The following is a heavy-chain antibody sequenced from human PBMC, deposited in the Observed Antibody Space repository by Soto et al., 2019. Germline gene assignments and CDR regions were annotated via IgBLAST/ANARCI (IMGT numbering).Heavy chain of an antibody. CDR1: GFTFSSYA. Sequence: GGSLRLSCAASGFTFSSYAMHWVRQAPGKGLEWVAVISYDGSNKYYADSVKGRFTISRDNSKNTLYLQMNSLRAEDTAVYYCARAEYYDSSGYYPFDYWGQGTRVTVSS. CDR2: ISYDGSNK. J-gene: IGHJ4*02. D-gene: IGHD3-22*01. CDR3: ARAEYYDSSGYYPFDY. V-gene: IGHV3-30-3*01.